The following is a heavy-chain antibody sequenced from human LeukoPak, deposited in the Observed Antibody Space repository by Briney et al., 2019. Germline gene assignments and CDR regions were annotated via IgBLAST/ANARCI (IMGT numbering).Heavy chain of an antibody. CDR2: INHSGST. Sequence: PSETLSLTRAVYGGSFSGYYWSWIRQPPGKGLEWIGEINHSGSTNYNPSLKSRVTISVDTSKNQFSLKLSSVTAADTAVYYCARGRYYYGSGSYEGWGQGTLVTVPS. J-gene: IGHJ4*02. CDR3: ARGRYYYGSGSYEG. CDR1: GGSFSGYY. D-gene: IGHD3-10*01. V-gene: IGHV4-34*01.